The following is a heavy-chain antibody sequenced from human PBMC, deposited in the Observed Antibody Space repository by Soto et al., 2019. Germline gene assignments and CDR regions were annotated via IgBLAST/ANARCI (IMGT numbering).Heavy chain of an antibody. Sequence: PGGSLRLSCAASGFTFSNYIMNWVRQAPGKGLEWVSSISSSSTYIYYADSVKGRFTISRDNSKNTLYLQMNSLRAEDTAVYYCAKGDFSLYYDSSGYYPPFDYWGQGTLVTVSS. D-gene: IGHD3-22*01. CDR3: AKGDFSLYYDSSGYYPPFDY. J-gene: IGHJ4*02. CDR2: ISSSSTYI. V-gene: IGHV3-21*01. CDR1: GFTFSNYI.